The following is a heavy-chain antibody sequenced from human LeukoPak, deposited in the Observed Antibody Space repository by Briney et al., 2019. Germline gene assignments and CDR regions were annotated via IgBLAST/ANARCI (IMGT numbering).Heavy chain of an antibody. CDR2: INHSGST. CDR1: GGSFSGYY. D-gene: IGHD4-17*01. V-gene: IGHV4-34*01. Sequence: SETLSLTCAVYGGSFSGYYWSWIRQPPGKGLEWIGEINHSGSTNYNPSLKSRVTISVDKSKNQFSLKLSSVTAADTAVYYCARESDYGSYNWFDPWGQGTLVTVSS. J-gene: IGHJ5*02. CDR3: ARESDYGSYNWFDP.